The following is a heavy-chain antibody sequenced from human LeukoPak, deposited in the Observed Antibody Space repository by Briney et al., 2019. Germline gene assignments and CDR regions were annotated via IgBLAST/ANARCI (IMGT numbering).Heavy chain of an antibody. J-gene: IGHJ4*02. CDR3: ATQRSGWHYFDY. Sequence: GGFLRLSCAASGFTFSNYAMSWVRQAPGKGLEWVSSISSSGSSTYYADSVKGRFTISRDNSKNTLFLLMNSLRAEDTAVYYCATQRSGWHYFDYWGQGTLVTVSS. CDR1: GFTFSNYA. D-gene: IGHD6-19*01. V-gene: IGHV3-23*01. CDR2: ISSSGSST.